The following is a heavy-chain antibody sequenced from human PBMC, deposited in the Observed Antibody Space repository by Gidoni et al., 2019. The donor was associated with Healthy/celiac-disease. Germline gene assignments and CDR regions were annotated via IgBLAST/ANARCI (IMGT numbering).Heavy chain of an antibody. CDR1: GSTLTELS. D-gene: IGHD3-10*01. Sequence: ASVKVSCKVSGSTLTELSMHWVRQAPGKGLEWMGGFDPEDGETIYAQKFQGRVTMTEDTSTDTAYMELSSLRSEDTAVYYCATEIDGSGREYYYYGMDVWGQGTTVTVSS. CDR2: FDPEDGET. V-gene: IGHV1-24*01. J-gene: IGHJ6*02. CDR3: ATEIDGSGREYYYYGMDV.